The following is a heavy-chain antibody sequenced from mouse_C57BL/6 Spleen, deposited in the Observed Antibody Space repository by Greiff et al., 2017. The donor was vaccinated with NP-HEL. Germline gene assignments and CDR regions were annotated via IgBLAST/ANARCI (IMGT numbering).Heavy chain of an antibody. CDR2: IWTGGGT. J-gene: IGHJ4*01. Sequence: VKLQESGPGLVAPSQSLSITCTVSGFSLTSYAISWVRQPPGKGLEWLGVIWTGGGTNYNSALKSRLSISKDNSKSQVFLKMNSLQTDDTARYYCARDGYYPFDYAMDYWGQGTSVTVSS. D-gene: IGHD2-3*01. CDR1: GFSLTSYA. V-gene: IGHV2-9-1*01. CDR3: ARDGYYPFDYAMDY.